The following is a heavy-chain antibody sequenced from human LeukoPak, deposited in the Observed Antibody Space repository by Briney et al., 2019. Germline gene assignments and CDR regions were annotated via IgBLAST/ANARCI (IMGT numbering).Heavy chain of an antibody. CDR1: GFTFSTYA. CDR3: AKRVEYSSSSVYFQN. D-gene: IGHD6-6*01. Sequence: QPGGSLRLSCAASGFTFSTYAMSWVCQAPGKGLEWVSAISDSGGSTFYADSVKGRFTISRDNSKNTLDLQMSSLRAEDTAVYYCAKRVEYSSSSVYFQNWGQGTLVTVSS. J-gene: IGHJ1*01. CDR2: ISDSGGST. V-gene: IGHV3-23*01.